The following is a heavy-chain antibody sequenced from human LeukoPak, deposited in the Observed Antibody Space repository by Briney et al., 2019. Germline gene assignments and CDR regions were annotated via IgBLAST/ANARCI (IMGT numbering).Heavy chain of an antibody. J-gene: IGHJ4*02. CDR2: ISASGGST. CDR1: EFTFSSYA. Sequence: GGSLRLSCAASEFTFSSYAMSWVRQAPGKGLEWVSAISASGGSTYYADSVKGRFTISGDNSKNTLYLQMNSLRAEDTAVYYCAKGKSSGWPYYFDYWGQGTLVTVSS. D-gene: IGHD6-19*01. V-gene: IGHV3-23*01. CDR3: AKGKSSGWPYYFDY.